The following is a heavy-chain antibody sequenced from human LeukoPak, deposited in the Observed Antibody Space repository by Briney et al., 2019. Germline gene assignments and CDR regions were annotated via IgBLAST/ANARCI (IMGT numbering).Heavy chain of an antibody. CDR3: ANGPPAADHY. Sequence: SCKASGYTFTSYYMHWVRQAPGKGLEWVAVISYDGSNKYYADSVKGRFTISRDNSKNTLYLQMNSLRAEDTAVYYCANGPPAADHYWGQGTLVTVSS. CDR1: GYTFTSYY. D-gene: IGHD6-13*01. CDR2: ISYDGSNK. J-gene: IGHJ4*02. V-gene: IGHV3-30*18.